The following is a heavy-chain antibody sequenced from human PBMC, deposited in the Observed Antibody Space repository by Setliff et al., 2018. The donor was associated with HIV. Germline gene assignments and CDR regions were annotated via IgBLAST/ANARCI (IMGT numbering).Heavy chain of an antibody. CDR3: ARYSPRGYTLTGPY. D-gene: IGHD6-25*01. CDR2: VSSRGDT. CDR1: NYSISSAYY. J-gene: IGHJ4*02. Sequence: SETLSLTCAVSNYSISSAYYWGWIRHPPGKGLEWIGRVSSRGDTNYNPSLKSRVTMSVDTSKNQFSLKLSSVIAADTAVYYCARYSPRGYTLTGPYWGQGTLVTVSS. V-gene: IGHV4-38-2*01.